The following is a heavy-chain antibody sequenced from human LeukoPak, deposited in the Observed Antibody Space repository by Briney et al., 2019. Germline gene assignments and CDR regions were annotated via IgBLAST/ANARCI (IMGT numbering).Heavy chain of an antibody. J-gene: IGHJ4*02. CDR2: IYYSGST. D-gene: IGHD2-2*02. V-gene: IGHV4-31*03. Sequence: PSQTLSLTCTVSGGSISSGGYYWSWIRQHPGKGLEWIGYIYYSGSTYYNPSLKSRVTISVDTSKNQFSLKLSSVTAADTAVYYCARRGRGPYCSSTSCYTPNPPDYWGQGTLVTVSS. CDR1: GGSISSGGYY. CDR3: ARRGRGPYCSSTSCYTPNPPDY.